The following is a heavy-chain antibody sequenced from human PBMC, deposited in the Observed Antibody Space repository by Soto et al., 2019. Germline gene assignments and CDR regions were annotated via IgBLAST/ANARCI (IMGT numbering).Heavy chain of an antibody. Sequence: GASVKVSCKASGGTFSSYAISWVRQAPGQGLEWMGGIIPIFGTANYAQKFQGRVTITADKSTSTAYMELSSLRSEDTAVYYCARVLVVPAAEDTCEDYCGQGTLVTVSS. J-gene: IGHJ4*02. CDR1: GGTFSSYA. CDR2: IIPIFGTA. V-gene: IGHV1-69*06. CDR3: ARVLVVPAAEDTCEDY. D-gene: IGHD2-2*01.